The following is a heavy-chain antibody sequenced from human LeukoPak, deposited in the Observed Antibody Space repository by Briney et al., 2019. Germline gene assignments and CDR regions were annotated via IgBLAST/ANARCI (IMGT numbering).Heavy chain of an antibody. Sequence: ASVKVSCKASGGTFSSYAISWVRQAPGQGLEWMGWMNPNSGNTGYAQKFQGRVTMTRNTSISTAYMELSSLRSEDTAVYYCARGGDSSGYYYHGGDYFDYWGQGTLVTVSS. V-gene: IGHV1-8*02. CDR2: MNPNSGNT. D-gene: IGHD3-22*01. CDR1: GGTFSSYA. J-gene: IGHJ4*02. CDR3: ARGGDSSGYYYHGGDYFDY.